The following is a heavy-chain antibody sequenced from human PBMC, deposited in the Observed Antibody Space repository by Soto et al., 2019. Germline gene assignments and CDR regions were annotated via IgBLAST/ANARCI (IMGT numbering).Heavy chain of an antibody. CDR1: GGTFSSYA. D-gene: IGHD5-12*01. CDR2: IIPIFGTA. J-gene: IGHJ5*02. Sequence: QVQLVQSGAEVKKPGSSVKVSCTASGGTFSSYAISWVRQAPGQGLEWMGGIIPIFGTANYAQKFQGRVTITADESTSTAYMELSSLRSEDTAVYYCARASGYDFDGGLGGFDPWGQGTLVTVSS. CDR3: ARASGYDFDGGLGGFDP. V-gene: IGHV1-69*01.